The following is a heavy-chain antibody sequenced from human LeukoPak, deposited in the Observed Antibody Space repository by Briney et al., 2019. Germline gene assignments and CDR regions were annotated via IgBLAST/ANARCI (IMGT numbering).Heavy chain of an antibody. CDR2: IYYSGST. CDR3: AREGSSSGSHY. J-gene: IGHJ4*02. D-gene: IGHD6-19*01. V-gene: IGHV4-39*02. Sequence: PSETLSLTCTVSSGSISSSSYYWGWIRQPPGKGLEWIGSIYYSGSTYYNPSLKSRVTISVDTSKNQFSLKLSSVTAADTAVYYCAREGSSSGSHYWGQGTLVTVSS. CDR1: SGSISSSSYY.